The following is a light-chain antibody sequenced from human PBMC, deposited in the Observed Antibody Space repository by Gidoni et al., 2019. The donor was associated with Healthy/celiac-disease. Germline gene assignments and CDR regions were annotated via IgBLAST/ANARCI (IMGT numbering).Light chain of an antibody. Sequence: EIVFTQSPATLSLSPGERATLSCRASQSVSSYLAWYQQNPGKAPRLLIYDASNRATGIPARFSGSGSGTDFTLTISSLEPEDFAVYYCQQRSNWPPSLTFGGGTKVEIK. CDR3: QQRSNWPPSLT. V-gene: IGKV3-11*01. CDR1: QSVSSY. CDR2: DAS. J-gene: IGKJ4*01.